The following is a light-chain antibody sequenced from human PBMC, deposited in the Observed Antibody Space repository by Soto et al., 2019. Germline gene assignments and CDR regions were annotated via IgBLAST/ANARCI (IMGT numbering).Light chain of an antibody. Sequence: DIQMPQSPSTLSASVGDRVTITCRASQSLNNGLAWYQQKPGKAPNLLIYDASTVERGVPSRFSGTGSGTEFTLTISSLQPDDFGTYYCQQYYRSSITFGQGTRLEIK. J-gene: IGKJ5*01. CDR1: QSLNNG. CDR2: DAS. V-gene: IGKV1-5*01. CDR3: QQYYRSSIT.